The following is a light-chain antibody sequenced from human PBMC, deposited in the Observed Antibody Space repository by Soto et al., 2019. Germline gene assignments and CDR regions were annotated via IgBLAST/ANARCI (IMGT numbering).Light chain of an antibody. V-gene: IGKV1-8*01. CDR3: QQYNSYPCT. Sequence: AIRMTQSPSSLSASTGDRVTITCRASQGIGSYLAWYQQKPGKAPKLLIYAASTLQSGVPSRFSGSGSGTEFTLTISSLQPDDFATYYCQQYNSYPCTFGQGTKVDIK. CDR2: AAS. CDR1: QGIGSY. J-gene: IGKJ1*01.